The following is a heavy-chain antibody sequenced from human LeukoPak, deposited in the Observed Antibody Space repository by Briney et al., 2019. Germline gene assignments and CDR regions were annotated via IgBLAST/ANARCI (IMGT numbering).Heavy chain of an antibody. CDR1: GFTFSSYG. CDR2: ISSSSSTI. Sequence: PGGSLRLSCAASGFTFSSYGMTWVRQAPGKGLEWVSYISSSSSTIYYADSVKGRFTISRDNAKNTLYLQMNSLRAEDTAVYFSVRGTNGLWDYWGQGTLVTVSS. CDR3: VRGTNGLWDY. V-gene: IGHV3-48*04. J-gene: IGHJ4*02. D-gene: IGHD2-8*01.